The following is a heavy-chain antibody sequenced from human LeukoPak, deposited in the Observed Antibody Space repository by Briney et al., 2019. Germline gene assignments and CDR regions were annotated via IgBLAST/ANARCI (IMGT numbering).Heavy chain of an antibody. D-gene: IGHD6-13*01. CDR2: ISGSGGSS. CDR1: GFTFSNYA. Sequence: GGSLRLSCAASGFTFSNYAMSWVHQAPGKGLEWVSAISGSGGSSYYADSVKGRFTISRDNSKNTLYLQINSLRAEDTAMYYCATHFAATGNFHYFDLWGRGTLVTVSS. V-gene: IGHV3-23*01. CDR3: ATHFAATGNFHYFDL. J-gene: IGHJ2*01.